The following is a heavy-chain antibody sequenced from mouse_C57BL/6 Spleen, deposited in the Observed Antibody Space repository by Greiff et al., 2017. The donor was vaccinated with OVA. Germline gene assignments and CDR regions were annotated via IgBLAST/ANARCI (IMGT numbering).Heavy chain of an antibody. V-gene: IGHV5-4*01. CDR2: ISDGGSYT. J-gene: IGHJ2*01. Sequence: EVKVVESGGGLVKPGGSLKLSCAASGFTFSSYAMSWVRQTPGKRLEWVATISDGGSYTYYPDNVKGRVTVTRDNAKNNLYLQLNHLKSEDTAMYYCARENYGSSLDYWGQGTTLTVSS. CDR1: GFTFSSYA. D-gene: IGHD1-1*01. CDR3: ARENYGSSLDY.